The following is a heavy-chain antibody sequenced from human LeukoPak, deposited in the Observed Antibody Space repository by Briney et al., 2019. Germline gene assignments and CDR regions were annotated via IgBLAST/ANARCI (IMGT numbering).Heavy chain of an antibody. CDR2: ISGSGGST. CDR3: AKNPYGDYAFDY. CDR1: GFTFSGYA. Sequence: GGSLRPSCAASGFTFSGYAMSRVRQAPGKGLEWVSAISGSGGSTYYADSVKGRFTISRDNSKNTLYLQMNSLRAEDTAVYYCAKNPYGDYAFDYWGQGTLVTVSS. V-gene: IGHV3-23*01. D-gene: IGHD4-17*01. J-gene: IGHJ4*02.